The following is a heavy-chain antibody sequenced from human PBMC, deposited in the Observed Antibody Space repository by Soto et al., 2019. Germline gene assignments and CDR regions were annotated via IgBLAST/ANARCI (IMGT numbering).Heavy chain of an antibody. V-gene: IGHV4-59*01. D-gene: IGHD3-9*01. CDR3: ARSSLRYFDWLQLFDS. Sequence: PXETLSLNCTVSGGSISSYYWSWIRQPPGKGLEWIGYIYYSGSTNYNPSLKSRVTISVDTSKNQFSLKLSSVTAADTAVYYCARSSLRYFDWLQLFDSWGQGTLVTVSS. CDR2: IYYSGST. CDR1: GGSISSYY. J-gene: IGHJ5*01.